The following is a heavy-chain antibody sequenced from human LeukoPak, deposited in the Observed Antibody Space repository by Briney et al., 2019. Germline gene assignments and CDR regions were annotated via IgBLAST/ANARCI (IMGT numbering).Heavy chain of an antibody. CDR2: ISYDGSNK. D-gene: IGHD3-22*01. Sequence: GRSLRLSCAASGFTFSSYAMHWVRQAPGKGLEWVAVISYDGSNKYYADSVKGRFTISRDNSKNTLYLQMNSLRAEDTAVYYCARAVNYYDSSGYYSSYWGQGALVTVSS. CDR1: GFTFSSYA. V-gene: IGHV3-30-3*01. CDR3: ARAVNYYDSSGYYSSY. J-gene: IGHJ4*02.